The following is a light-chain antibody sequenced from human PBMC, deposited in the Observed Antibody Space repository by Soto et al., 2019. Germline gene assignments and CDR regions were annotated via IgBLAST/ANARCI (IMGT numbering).Light chain of an antibody. V-gene: IGKV3-20*01. CDR1: QSVNSDY. CDR2: IAS. J-gene: IGKJ1*01. Sequence: PGERATLSCRATQSVNSDYLAWYQQKPGQAPRLLIYIASRRATGIPDRFSGSGSGTDFTLTINRLEPEDFAVYYCQQYGTSPWTFGQGTKVEIK. CDR3: QQYGTSPWT.